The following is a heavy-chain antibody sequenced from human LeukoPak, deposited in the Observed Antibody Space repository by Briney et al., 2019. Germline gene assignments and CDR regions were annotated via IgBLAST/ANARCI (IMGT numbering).Heavy chain of an antibody. D-gene: IGHD2-2*01. J-gene: IGHJ4*02. CDR1: GGSISTDDYY. CDR3: ARSKGGCSTFCYAHIDY. CDR2: IYYSGST. Sequence: SQTLSLTCTVSGGSISTDDYYWSWIRQPPGKGLEWIGYIYYSGSTYYNPSLKGRVTISVDTSKNQFSLKLNSVTAADTAVYYCARSKGGCSTFCYAHIDYWGQGALVTVSS. V-gene: IGHV4-30-4*01.